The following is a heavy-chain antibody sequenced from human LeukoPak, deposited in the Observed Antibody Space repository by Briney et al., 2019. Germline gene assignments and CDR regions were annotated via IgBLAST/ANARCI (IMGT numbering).Heavy chain of an antibody. CDR1: GFTFSSYA. Sequence: GGPLRLSCAASGFTFSSYAMMWGRQAPGKGLEGVSTVSGSAGGTYYADSVKGRFTISRDNSKNTLYLLMNSLRAEDTAVYYCTRHHTIGVGEHWFDPWGQGTLVTVSS. V-gene: IGHV3-23*01. J-gene: IGHJ5*02. CDR2: VSGSAGGT. CDR3: TRHHTIGVGEHWFDP. D-gene: IGHD3-10*01.